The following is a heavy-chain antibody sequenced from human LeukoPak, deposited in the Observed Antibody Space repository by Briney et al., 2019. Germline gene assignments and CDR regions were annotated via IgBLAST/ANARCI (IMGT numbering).Heavy chain of an antibody. CDR3: ASGGWSMDY. CDR2: VYYTGIT. D-gene: IGHD6-19*01. CDR1: GGSFSGYY. J-gene: IGHJ4*02. Sequence: PSETLSLTCAVYGGSFSGYYWSWVRQPPGKGLEYIGYVYYTGITKYSPSLKSRVSMSVGTSKNQFALRLSSVTAADTAVYYCASGGWSMDYWGQGSLVIVSS. V-gene: IGHV4-59*01.